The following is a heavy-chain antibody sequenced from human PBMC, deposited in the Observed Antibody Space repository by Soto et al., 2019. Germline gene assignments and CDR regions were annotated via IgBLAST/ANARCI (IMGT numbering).Heavy chain of an antibody. CDR2: INHSGST. Sequence: PSETLSLTCAVYGGSFSGYYWSWIRQPPGKGLEWIGEINHSGSTNYNPSLKSRVTISVDTSKNQFSLKLSSVTAADTAVYYCARGRHLYGLSDIVVVPAATRKINWFDPWGQGTLVTVSS. J-gene: IGHJ5*02. V-gene: IGHV4-34*01. D-gene: IGHD2-2*01. CDR1: GGSFSGYY. CDR3: ARGRHLYGLSDIVVVPAATRKINWFDP.